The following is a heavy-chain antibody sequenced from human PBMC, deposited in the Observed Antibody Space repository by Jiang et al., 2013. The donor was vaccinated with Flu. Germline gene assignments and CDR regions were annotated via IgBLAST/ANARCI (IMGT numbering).Heavy chain of an antibody. CDR1: GFSLTTTGMC. CDR3: ARVYGAGIYYYFAMDF. CDR2: IDWDDDK. D-gene: IGHD4/OR15-4a*01. J-gene: IGHJ6*02. Sequence: PTQTLTLTCSFSGFSLTTTGMCVAWIRQPPGKPLEWLALIDWDDDKYYNTSLKTRLTISKDTTNDQVVLIMTNMDPVDTATYYCARVYGAGIYYYFAMDFWGQGTLVTVSS. V-gene: IGHV2-70*13.